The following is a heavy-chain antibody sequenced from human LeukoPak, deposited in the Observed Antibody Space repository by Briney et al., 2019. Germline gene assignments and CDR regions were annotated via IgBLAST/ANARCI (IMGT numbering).Heavy chain of an antibody. CDR1: GFTFSSYE. Sequence: PGGSLRLSCAASGFTFSSYEMNWVRQAPGKGLEWVSYISSSGSTIYYADSVKGRFTISRDNAKDSLYLQMNSLRAEDTAVYYCSRGGTDDPFNFWGQGTLVTVSS. CDR3: SRGGTDDPFNF. J-gene: IGHJ4*02. CDR2: ISSSGSTI. V-gene: IGHV3-48*03. D-gene: IGHD1-1*01.